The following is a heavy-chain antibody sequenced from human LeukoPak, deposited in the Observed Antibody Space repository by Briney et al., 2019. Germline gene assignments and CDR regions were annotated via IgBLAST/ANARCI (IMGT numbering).Heavy chain of an antibody. V-gene: IGHV1-18*01. J-gene: IGHJ5*02. D-gene: IGHD2-15*01. CDR3: ARERLGGGNWFDP. CDR2: ISAYNGNT. CDR1: GYTFTSYG. Sequence: ASVKVSCKASGYTFTSYGISWVRQAPGRGLEWMGWISAYNGNTNYAQNLQGRVTMTTDTSTTTVYMELRSLRSDDTAVYYCARERLGGGNWFDPWGQGTLVTVSS.